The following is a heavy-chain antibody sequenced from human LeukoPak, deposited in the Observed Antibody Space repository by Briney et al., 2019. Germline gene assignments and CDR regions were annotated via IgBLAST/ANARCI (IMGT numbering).Heavy chain of an antibody. CDR3: ARQNVDIVATIREGGMDV. CDR2: IYYSGST. Sequence: SETLSLTCTVSGGSISSSSYYWGWIRQPPGQGLEWIGSIYYSGSTYYNPSLKSRVTISVDTSKNQFSLKLSSVTAADTAVYYCARQNVDIVATIREGGMDVWGQGTTVTVSS. D-gene: IGHD5-12*01. V-gene: IGHV4-39*01. CDR1: GGSISSSSYY. J-gene: IGHJ6*02.